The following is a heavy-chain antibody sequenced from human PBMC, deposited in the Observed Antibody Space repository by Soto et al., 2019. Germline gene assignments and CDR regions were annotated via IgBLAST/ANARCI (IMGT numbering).Heavy chain of an antibody. CDR2: IYYSGST. J-gene: IGHJ4*02. D-gene: IGHD3-22*01. CDR1: GGSISSGGYY. V-gene: IGHV4-31*03. Sequence: SETLSLTCTVSGGSISSGGYYWSWIRQHPGKGLEWIGYIYYSGSTYYNPSLKSRVTISVDTSKNQFSLKLSSVTAADTAVYYCARAGSDFSSGYYEKLFDYWGQGTLVTVSS. CDR3: ARAGSDFSSGYYEKLFDY.